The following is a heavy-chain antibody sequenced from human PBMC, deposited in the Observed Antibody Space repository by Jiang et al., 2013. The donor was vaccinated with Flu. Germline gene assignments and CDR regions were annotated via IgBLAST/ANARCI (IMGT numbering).Heavy chain of an antibody. V-gene: IGHV1-3*01. CDR2: INAGNGNT. Sequence: VKKPGASVKVSCKASGYTFTSYAMHWVRQAPGQRLEWMGWINAGNGNTKYSQKFQGRVTITRDTSASTAYMELSSLRSEDTAVYYCARDRFDCSSTSCYYYYYYYGMDVWGQGTTVTVSS. CDR3: ARDRFDCSSTSCYYYYYYYGMDV. D-gene: IGHD2-2*01. J-gene: IGHJ6*02. CDR1: GYTFTSYA.